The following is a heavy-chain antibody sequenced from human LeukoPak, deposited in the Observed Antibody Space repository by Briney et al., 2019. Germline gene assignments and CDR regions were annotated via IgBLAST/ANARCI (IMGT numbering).Heavy chain of an antibody. CDR1: GGSISRYY. V-gene: IGHV4-59*08. CDR2: IYYSGST. D-gene: IGHD5-12*01. J-gene: IGHJ4*02. CDR3: ARGSVGGYANPSDY. Sequence: PSETLSLTCTVSGGSISRYYWNWIRQPPGKGLEWIGYIYYSGSTNYNPSLKSRVTISVDTSKNQFSLKLSSVTAADTAVYYCARGSVGGYANPSDYWGQGTLVTVSS.